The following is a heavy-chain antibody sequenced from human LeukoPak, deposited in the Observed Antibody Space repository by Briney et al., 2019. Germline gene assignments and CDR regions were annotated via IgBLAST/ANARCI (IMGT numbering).Heavy chain of an antibody. CDR1: GFTFSSSG. Sequence: AGGSLRLSCAASGFTFSSSGMHWVRPAPGKWLEWGAFIRYDGTDKYYPDSVKGRFTISRDNSKNTLYLQMNRLRPEDTAVYYCAPRVVVITAPFDYWGQGTLVTVSS. J-gene: IGHJ4*02. CDR3: APRVVVITAPFDY. V-gene: IGHV3-30*02. CDR2: IRYDGTDK. D-gene: IGHD2-21*01.